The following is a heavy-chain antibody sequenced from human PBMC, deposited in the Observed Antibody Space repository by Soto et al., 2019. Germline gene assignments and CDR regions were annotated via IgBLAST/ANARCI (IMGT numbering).Heavy chain of an antibody. J-gene: IGHJ6*02. D-gene: IGHD5-12*01. CDR2: IHSSGTF. CDR3: ARDNIVSKGYGMDV. Sequence: QVQLQESGPGLVKPSETLSLTCTVSGASISNAYWSWIRQAAGNRLEWIGRIHSSGTFNYNPSLKRRVSISRDTSKNQSSLKLSSVTAADTAVYYCARDNIVSKGYGMDVWGQGTTVTVSS. V-gene: IGHV4-4*07. CDR1: GASISNAY.